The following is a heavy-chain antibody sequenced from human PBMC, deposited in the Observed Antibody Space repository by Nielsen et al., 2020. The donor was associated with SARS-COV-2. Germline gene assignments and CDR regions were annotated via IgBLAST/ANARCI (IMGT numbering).Heavy chain of an antibody. V-gene: IGHV3-33*01. J-gene: IGHJ6*02. Sequence: GESLKISCAASGFTFSSYGMHWVRQAPGKGLEWVAVIWYDGSNKYHADSVKGRFTISRDNSKNTLYLQMNSLRAEDTAVYYCARDNSFDSMDVWGQGTTVTVSS. D-gene: IGHD4-23*01. CDR2: IWYDGSNK. CDR1: GFTFSSYG. CDR3: ARDNSFDSMDV.